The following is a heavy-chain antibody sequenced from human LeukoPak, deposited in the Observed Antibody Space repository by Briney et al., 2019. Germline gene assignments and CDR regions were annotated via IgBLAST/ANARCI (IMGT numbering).Heavy chain of an antibody. J-gene: IGHJ3*02. CDR3: ARHVFGLVNAFDI. CDR1: GGSFSGYY. V-gene: IGHV4-34*01. CDR2: INHSGST. Sequence: SETLSLTCADCGGSFSGYYWSWIRQPPGKGLEWIGEINHSGSTNYNPSLKSRVTISVDTSKNQFSLKLSSVTAADTAVYYCARHVFGLVNAFDIWGQGTTVTVSS. D-gene: IGHD3/OR15-3a*01.